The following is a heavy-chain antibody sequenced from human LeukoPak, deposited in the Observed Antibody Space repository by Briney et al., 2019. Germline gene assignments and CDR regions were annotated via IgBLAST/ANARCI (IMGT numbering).Heavy chain of an antibody. Sequence: SETLSLTCTVSGGSISSSSYYWGWIRQPPGKGLEWIGSIYYSGSTYYNPSLKSRVTISVDTSKNQFSLKLSSVTAADTAVYYCARSQLGDGYNPPFDYWGQGTLVTVSS. CDR3: ARSQLGDGYNPPFDY. CDR2: IYYSGST. D-gene: IGHD5-24*01. CDR1: GGSISSSSYY. V-gene: IGHV4-39*07. J-gene: IGHJ4*02.